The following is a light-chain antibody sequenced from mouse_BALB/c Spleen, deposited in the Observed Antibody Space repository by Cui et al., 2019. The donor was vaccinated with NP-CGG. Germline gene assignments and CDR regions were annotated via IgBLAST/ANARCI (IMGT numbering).Light chain of an antibody. CDR2: GTN. V-gene: IGLV1*01. J-gene: IGLJ1*01. CDR3: ALCFSNHWV. Sequence: QAVVTQESALTTSPGETVTLTCRSSTGAVTTTNYANWVQEKPDHLFTGLIGGTNNRAPGVPARFSGSLIGDKAALTITGPQTEDEAIYFCALCFSNHWVFGGGTKLTVL. CDR1: TGAVTTTNY.